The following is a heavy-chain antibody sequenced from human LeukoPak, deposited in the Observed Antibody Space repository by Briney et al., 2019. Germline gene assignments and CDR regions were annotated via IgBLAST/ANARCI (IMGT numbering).Heavy chain of an antibody. D-gene: IGHD6-13*01. CDR1: GFTFSSYG. Sequence: GRSLRLSCAASGFTFSSYGMHWVRQAPGKGLEWVAVISYDGSNKYYADSVKGRFTISRDNSKNTLYLQMNSLRAEDTAVYYCARENGRGAAAGSFGYWGQGTLVTVSS. V-gene: IGHV3-30*03. CDR3: ARENGRGAAAGSFGY. CDR2: ISYDGSNK. J-gene: IGHJ4*02.